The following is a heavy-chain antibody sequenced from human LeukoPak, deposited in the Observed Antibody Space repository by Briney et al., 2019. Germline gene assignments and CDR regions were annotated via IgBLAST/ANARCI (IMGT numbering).Heavy chain of an antibody. CDR1: GFTFSSYW. CDR3: ARYRGYGWFDP. J-gene: IGHJ5*02. CDR2: IKQDGSEK. V-gene: IGHV3-7*01. Sequence: GGSLRLSCAASGFTFSSYWMSWVRQAPGKGLEWVANIKQDGSEKYYMDSVKGRFTISRDNAKNSLYLQMNSLRAEDTAVYYCARYRGYGWFDPWGQGTLVTVSS. D-gene: IGHD1-1*01.